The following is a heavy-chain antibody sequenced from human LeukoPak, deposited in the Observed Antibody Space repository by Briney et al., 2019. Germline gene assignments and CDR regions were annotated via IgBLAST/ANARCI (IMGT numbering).Heavy chain of an antibody. J-gene: IGHJ3*02. Sequence: PSETLSLTCSVSGGSISNYYWSWVRQPQGKGLEWIGEIYHSGSTNYNPSLKSRVTISVDKSKNQFSLKLSSVTAADTAVYYCAREGLGYYDSSGHDAFDIWGQGTMVTVSS. CDR1: GGSISNYY. V-gene: IGHV4-59*12. CDR2: IYHSGST. D-gene: IGHD3-22*01. CDR3: AREGLGYYDSSGHDAFDI.